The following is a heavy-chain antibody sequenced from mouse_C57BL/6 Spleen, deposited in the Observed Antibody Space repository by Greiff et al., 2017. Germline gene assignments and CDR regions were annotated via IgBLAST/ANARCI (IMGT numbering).Heavy chain of an antibody. D-gene: IGHD2-5*01. CDR1: GYAFSSYW. J-gene: IGHJ1*03. Sequence: QVQLQQPGAELVKPGASVKISCKASGYAFSSYWMNWVKQRPGQGLEWIGNIYPGDGGTNYNGKFKSKATLTVDKSSSTAYLQLSSLTSEDSAVXFCARRYRNSVVWNFGVWGTGTTVTVSS. V-gene: IGHV1-80*01. CDR2: IYPGDGGT. CDR3: ARRYRNSVVWNFGV.